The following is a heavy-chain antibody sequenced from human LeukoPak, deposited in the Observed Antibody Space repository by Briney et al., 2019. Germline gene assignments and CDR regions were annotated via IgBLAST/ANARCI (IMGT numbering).Heavy chain of an antibody. CDR2: MNPNSGNT. CDR3: ARTYYILTGQFDY. D-gene: IGHD3-9*01. CDR1: GYTFTSYD. J-gene: IGHJ4*02. Sequence: GASVKVSCKASGYTFTSYDINWVRQATGQGLEWMGWMNPNSGNTGYAQKFQRRVTMTRNTSISTAYMELSSLRSEDTAVYYCARTYYILTGQFDYWGQGTLVTVSS. V-gene: IGHV1-8*01.